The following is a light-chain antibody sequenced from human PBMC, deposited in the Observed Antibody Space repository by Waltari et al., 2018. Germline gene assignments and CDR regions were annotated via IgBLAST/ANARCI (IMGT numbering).Light chain of an antibody. Sequence: QSALTQPASVSGSPGQSITISCTGTSSDVGGYNYVSWYQQHPGKAPKLMIYDVSKGPAVVSIRFSGSKIGNTASLTIFGLQAEDEADYYCSSDTSSSTVVFGGGTKLTVL. CDR1: SSDVGGYNY. CDR3: SSDTSSSTVV. J-gene: IGLJ2*01. V-gene: IGLV2-14*01. CDR2: DVS.